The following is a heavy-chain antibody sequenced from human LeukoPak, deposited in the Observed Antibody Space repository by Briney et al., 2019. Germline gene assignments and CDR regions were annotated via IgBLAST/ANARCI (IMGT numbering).Heavy chain of an antibody. Sequence: GGSLRLSCAASGFTFSSYSMNWVRQAPGKGLEWVSYISSSSTIYYADSVKGRFTISRDNAKNSLYLQMNSLRAEDTAVYYCAREGHGSGILAHYFDYWGQGTLVTVSS. CDR2: ISSSSTI. D-gene: IGHD3-10*01. V-gene: IGHV3-48*01. CDR1: GFTFSSYS. CDR3: AREGHGSGILAHYFDY. J-gene: IGHJ4*02.